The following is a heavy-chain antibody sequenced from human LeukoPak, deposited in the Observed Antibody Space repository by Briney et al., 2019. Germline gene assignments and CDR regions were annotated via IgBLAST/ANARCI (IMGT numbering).Heavy chain of an antibody. CDR2: INQDGGGR. Sequence: PSETLSLICAVYGGSFSVYYWSWIRQPPGKGLEWVANINQDGGGRYYVDSEQRRLIISRDNAQKSVHLQMNSLRGEDTAVYYCATRYCSIAACRASSYMCMDDWGKGTTVIVSS. D-gene: IGHD2-2*01. V-gene: IGHV3-7*01. CDR1: GGSFSVYY. J-gene: IGHJ6*04. CDR3: ATRYCSIAACRASSYMCMDD.